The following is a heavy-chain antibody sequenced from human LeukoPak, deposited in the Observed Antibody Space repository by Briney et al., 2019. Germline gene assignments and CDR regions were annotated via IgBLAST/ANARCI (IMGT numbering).Heavy chain of an antibody. Sequence: SQTLSLTCTVSGGSLIGSYWSWIRQPPGKGLEWIAYMYNSGSTNYNPSLKSRVTISIDTSKNQFSLKLSSLTAADTAIYYCARGIESYGDYGYWGQGILVTVSS. D-gene: IGHD4-17*01. CDR3: ARGIESYGDYGY. V-gene: IGHV4-59*01. CDR2: MYNSGST. J-gene: IGHJ4*02. CDR1: GGSLIGSY.